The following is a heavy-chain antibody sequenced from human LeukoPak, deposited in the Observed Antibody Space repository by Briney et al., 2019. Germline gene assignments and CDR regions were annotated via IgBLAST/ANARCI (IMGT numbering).Heavy chain of an antibody. CDR1: GFTFDDYT. Sequence: GGSLRLSCAASGFTFDDYTMHWVRQAPGKGLEWVSLISWDGSSTYYADSVKGRFTISRDNSKNSLYLQMNSLRAEDTALYYCAKAAYYYDSSGHPLDYWGQGTLVTVSS. V-gene: IGHV3-43*01. CDR3: AKAAYYYDSSGHPLDY. J-gene: IGHJ4*02. D-gene: IGHD3-22*01. CDR2: ISWDGSST.